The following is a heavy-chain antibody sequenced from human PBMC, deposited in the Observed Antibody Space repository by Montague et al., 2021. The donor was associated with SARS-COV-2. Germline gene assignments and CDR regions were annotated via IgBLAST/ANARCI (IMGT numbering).Heavy chain of an antibody. D-gene: IGHD5-18*01. CDR3: ARSSGYNYVISYYGMDV. CDR1: GGSISSSDYY. Sequence: SETLSLTCTVSGGSISSSDYYWGWIRQPPGKGLEWIGTIYYSGSTYYSPSLRSRVTISVDTSKNQFSLKLTSPTAADTAVYYCARSSGYNYVISYYGMDVWGQGTTVTVSS. CDR2: IYYSGST. V-gene: IGHV4-39*01. J-gene: IGHJ6*02.